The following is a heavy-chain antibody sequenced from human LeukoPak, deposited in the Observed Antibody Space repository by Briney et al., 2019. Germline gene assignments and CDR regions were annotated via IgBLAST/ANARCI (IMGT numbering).Heavy chain of an antibody. CDR1: GFSLNTGGVG. Sequence: SGPTLVNPTQTLTLTCTFSGFSLNTGGVGVGWIRQPPGKALEWLALIYYNDDKRYSPSLKSRLAITKDTSKNQVVLTMTNMDPVDTATYYCAHSYHLLYGGAYYFDYWGQGTLVTVSS. CDR2: IYYNDDK. J-gene: IGHJ4*02. D-gene: IGHD2-2*02. CDR3: AHSYHLLYGGAYYFDY. V-gene: IGHV2-5*01.